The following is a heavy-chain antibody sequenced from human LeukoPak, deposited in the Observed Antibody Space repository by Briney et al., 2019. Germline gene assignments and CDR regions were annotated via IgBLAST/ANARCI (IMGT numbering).Heavy chain of an antibody. CDR3: ARDQGAAAGN. CDR2: IYSGDNT. D-gene: IGHD6-13*01. CDR1: GFTVSNNY. J-gene: IGHJ4*02. Sequence: GGSLRLPCAASGFTVSNNYMSWVRQAPGKGLEWVSVIYSGDNTFYADSVKGRFTISRDDSKNTLYLQMNSLRVEDTAVYYCARDQGAAAGNWGQGTLVTVSS. V-gene: IGHV3-66*01.